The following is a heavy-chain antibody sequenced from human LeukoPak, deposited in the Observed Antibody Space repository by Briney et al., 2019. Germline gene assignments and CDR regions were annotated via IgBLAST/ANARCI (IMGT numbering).Heavy chain of an antibody. V-gene: IGHV1-18*01. CDR3: ARDHPETYYYDSSGYRESDVFDI. D-gene: IGHD3-22*01. CDR1: GYTFTSYG. J-gene: IGHJ3*02. CDR2: ISAYNGNT. Sequence: ASVKVSCKASGYTFTSYGISWVRQAPGQGLEWMGWISAYNGNTNYAQKLQGRVTMTTDTSTSTAYMELRSLRSDDTAVYYCARDHPETYYYDSSGYRESDVFDIWGQGTMVTVS.